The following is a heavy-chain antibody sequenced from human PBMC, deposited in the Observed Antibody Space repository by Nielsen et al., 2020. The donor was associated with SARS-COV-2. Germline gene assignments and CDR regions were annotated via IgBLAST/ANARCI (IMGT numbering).Heavy chain of an antibody. D-gene: IGHD6-19*01. V-gene: IGHV1-46*01. CDR3: ARALGYSSGWYYFDH. CDR2: IKPSDYST. J-gene: IGHJ4*02. Sequence: ASVKVSCKASGFTFTSYHIHWVRQAPGQGLEWMGIIKPSDYSTTYAQKFQGRVTMTRDTSTSTVYMELSSLRSEDTAVYYCARALGYSSGWYYFDHWGQGTLVTVSS. CDR1: GFTFTSYH.